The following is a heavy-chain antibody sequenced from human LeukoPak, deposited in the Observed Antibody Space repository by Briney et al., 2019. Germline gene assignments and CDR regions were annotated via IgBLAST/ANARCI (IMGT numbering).Heavy chain of an antibody. CDR3: AKSLYYYYYMDV. CDR1: GFTFSSYA. J-gene: IGHJ6*03. V-gene: IGHV3-23*01. Sequence: PGGSLRLSCAASGFTFSSYAMSWVRQAPGKGLEWVSTIRSGGGYTYYADSVKGRLTISRDNSKNTLYLQMNSLRAEDTAVYNCAKSLYYYYYMDVWGKGTTVTVSS. CDR2: IRSGGGYT.